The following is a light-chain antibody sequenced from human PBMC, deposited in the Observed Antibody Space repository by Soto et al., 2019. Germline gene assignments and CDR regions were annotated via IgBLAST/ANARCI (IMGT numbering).Light chain of an antibody. J-gene: IGKJ1*01. V-gene: IGKV3-20*01. CDR3: QQYGYSFWT. CDR2: SAS. Sequence: EIVLPHSPGTLSLSPGERATLSCRVGHSVSSSYLAWYQQKPGQAPRLLIYSASSRATGIPDRFSGSGSGAEYTLTISSLVPEDSEMYYCQQYGYSFWTFGQGTKVEIK. CDR1: HSVSSSY.